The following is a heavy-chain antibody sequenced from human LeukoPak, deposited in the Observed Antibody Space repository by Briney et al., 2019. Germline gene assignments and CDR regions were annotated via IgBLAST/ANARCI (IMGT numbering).Heavy chain of an antibody. CDR3: ARKVAAAGPDDAFDI. D-gene: IGHD6-13*01. CDR2: INWNGGST. V-gene: IGHV3-20*04. CDR1: GFTFDDYG. Sequence: GGSLRLSCAASGFTFDDYGMSWVRQAPGKGLEWVSGINWNGGSTGYADSVKGRFTISRDNAKNSLYLQMNSLRAEDTALYYCARKVAAAGPDDAFDIWGQGTMVTVSS. J-gene: IGHJ3*02.